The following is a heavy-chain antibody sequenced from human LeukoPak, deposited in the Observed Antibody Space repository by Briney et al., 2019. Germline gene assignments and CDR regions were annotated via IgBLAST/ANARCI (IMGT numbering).Heavy chain of an antibody. CDR2: IYHSGST. V-gene: IGHV4-4*02. CDR1: GGSISSSNW. J-gene: IGHJ4*02. Sequence: SETLSLTCAVSGGSISSSNWWSWVRQPPGKGLEWIGEIYHSGSTNYNPSLKSRVTISVDKSKNQFSLKLSSVTAADMAVYYCASEKGSAAPLDYWGQGTLVTVSS. CDR3: ASEKGSAAPLDY. D-gene: IGHD3-10*01.